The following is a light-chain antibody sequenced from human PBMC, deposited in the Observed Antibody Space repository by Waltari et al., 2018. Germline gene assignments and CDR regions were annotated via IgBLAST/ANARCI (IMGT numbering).Light chain of an antibody. CDR2: TDK. CDR1: NSNIRKNA. J-gene: IGLJ3*02. CDR3: ATWDDSLNAWV. Sequence: QSVPTQPPSASGTPGQRVTLPCSGSNSNIRKNAVTWYQQLPEKAPKLLIYTDKQRPSGVPDRFSGSKYGTSASLAISGLQSEDEADYHCATWDDSLNAWVFGGGTKVTVL. V-gene: IGLV1-44*01.